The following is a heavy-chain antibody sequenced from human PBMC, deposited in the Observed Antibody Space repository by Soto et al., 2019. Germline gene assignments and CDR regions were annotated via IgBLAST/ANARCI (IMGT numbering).Heavy chain of an antibody. CDR1: GANITTYG. V-gene: IGHV4-59*08. Sequence: SVTMCLTCTVSGANITTYGWSWIRQPPGKGLEWIGYIYYSGSTDYNPSLKSRVTISVDTSKNQFSLKLSSVTAADTAVYYCAREWELLSTDYWGQGTLVTVS. D-gene: IGHD1-26*01. J-gene: IGHJ4*02. CDR3: AREWELLSTDY. CDR2: IYYSGST.